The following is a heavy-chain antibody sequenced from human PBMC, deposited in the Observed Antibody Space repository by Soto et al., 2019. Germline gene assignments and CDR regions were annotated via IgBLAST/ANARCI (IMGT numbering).Heavy chain of an antibody. D-gene: IGHD5-12*01. Sequence: LRLSCAASGVAVRSNYMSWVRQAPGKGLEWVAVMYSDGNTYYADSVRGRFTISRDKSKNTVYLQLNSLRVEDTAVYYCARDVDARADIWGQGTMVTVSS. J-gene: IGHJ3*02. CDR3: ARDVDARADI. CDR1: GVAVRSNY. CDR2: MYSDGNT. V-gene: IGHV3-53*01.